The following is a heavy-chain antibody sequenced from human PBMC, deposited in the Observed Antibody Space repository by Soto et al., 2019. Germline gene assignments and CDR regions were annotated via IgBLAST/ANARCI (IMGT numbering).Heavy chain of an antibody. CDR2: INHSGST. CDR3: ARVYVSGYSYGPSPSRRSQGWGDY. V-gene: IGHV4-34*01. J-gene: IGHJ4*02. CDR1: GGSFSGYY. Sequence: QVQLQQWGAGLLKPSETLSLTCAVYGGSFSGYYWSWIRQPPGKGLEWIGEINHSGSTNYNPSLKSRVTISVDTSKNQFSLKLSSVTAADTAVYYCARVYVSGYSYGPSPSRRSQGWGDYWGQGTLVTVSS. D-gene: IGHD5-18*01.